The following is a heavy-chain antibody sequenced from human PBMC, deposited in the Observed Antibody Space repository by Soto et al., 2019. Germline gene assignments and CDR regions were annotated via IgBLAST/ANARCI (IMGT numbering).Heavy chain of an antibody. V-gene: IGHV1-18*01. CDR3: ARDNYCGCDCHPALRYYGLDV. Sequence: ASVKVSCKASGYTFTSYGVSWVRQAPGQGLEWMGWISAYNGNTNYAQKLQGRVTMTTDTSTSTAYMELRSLRSDDTAVYYCARDNYCGCDCHPALRYYGLDVWGQGTTVTVSS. CDR2: ISAYNGNT. CDR1: GYTFTSYG. J-gene: IGHJ6*02. D-gene: IGHD2-21*02.